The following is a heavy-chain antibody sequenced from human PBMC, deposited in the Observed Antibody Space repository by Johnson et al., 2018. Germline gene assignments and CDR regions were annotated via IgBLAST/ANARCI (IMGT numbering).Heavy chain of an antibody. J-gene: IGHJ5*02. D-gene: IGHD4-17*01. V-gene: IGHV1-69*01. Sequence: QVQLVESGAEVKKXGSSXKVXCKASGGTFSSYAISWVRQAPGQGLEWMGGIIPIFGTANYAQKFQGRVTITADESTSTAYMELSSLRSADTAVYYCARDMGNRVTTPCFDPWGQGTLVTVSS. CDR1: GGTFSSYA. CDR3: ARDMGNRVTTPCFDP. CDR2: IIPIFGTA.